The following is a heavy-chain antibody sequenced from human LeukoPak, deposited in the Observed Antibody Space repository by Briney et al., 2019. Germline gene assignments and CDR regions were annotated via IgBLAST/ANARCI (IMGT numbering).Heavy chain of an antibody. CDR3: AREAYYDFWSGYYTGSLFDY. V-gene: IGHV1-18*01. CDR1: GYTFTSYG. J-gene: IGHJ4*02. D-gene: IGHD3-3*01. Sequence: ASVKVSCKASGYTFTSYGLTWVRQAPGQGLEWMGWISAYNGHTKYPQKLQGRVTMTTDTSTSTAYMELRSLRSDDTAVYYCAREAYYDFWSGYYTGSLFDYWGQGTLVTVSS. CDR2: ISAYNGHT.